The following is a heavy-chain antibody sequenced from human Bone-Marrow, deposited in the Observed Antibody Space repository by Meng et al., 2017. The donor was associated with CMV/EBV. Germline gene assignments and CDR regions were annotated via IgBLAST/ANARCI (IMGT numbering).Heavy chain of an antibody. CDR3: ARGSPGEYYSDSNGYYYFDY. V-gene: IGHV4-34*01. Sequence: SETLSLTCAVYGGSFSGYYWSWIRQPPGKGLEWIGEINHSGSTNYNPSLKSRVTISVDTSKNQFSLKLSSVTAADTAVYFCARGSPGEYYSDSNGYYYFDYWGQEALVTVS. CDR2: INHSGST. CDR1: GGSFSGYY. J-gene: IGHJ4*02. D-gene: IGHD3-22*01.